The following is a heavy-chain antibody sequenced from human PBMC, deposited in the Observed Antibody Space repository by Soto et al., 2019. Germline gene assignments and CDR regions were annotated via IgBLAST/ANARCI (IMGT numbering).Heavy chain of an antibody. CDR3: ARWRPLAARFQGNYYYEGMDV. J-gene: IGHJ6*02. CDR1: GGSFSGYY. Sequence: PSETLSLTCAVYGGSFSGYYWSWIRQPPGKGLEWIGEINHSGSTNYNPSLKSRVTISVDTSKNQFSLKLSSVTAADTAVYYCARWRPLAARFQGNYYYEGMDVWGQGTTVTVSS. V-gene: IGHV4-34*01. D-gene: IGHD6-6*01. CDR2: INHSGST.